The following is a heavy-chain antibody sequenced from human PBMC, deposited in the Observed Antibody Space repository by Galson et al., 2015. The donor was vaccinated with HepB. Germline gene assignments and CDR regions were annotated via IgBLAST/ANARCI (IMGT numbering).Heavy chain of an antibody. Sequence: SVKVSCKASGGTFSSYAISWVRQAPGQGLEWMERIVPVLDVANYAQSFQGRVTITADKSTNTAYMELSRLRSEDTAVYYCARARDAGTYLYYYYGMDVWGQGTTVTVSS. CDR3: ARARDAGTYLYYYYGMDV. D-gene: IGHD1-26*01. J-gene: IGHJ6*02. CDR1: GGTFSSYA. V-gene: IGHV1-69*04. CDR2: IVPVLDVA.